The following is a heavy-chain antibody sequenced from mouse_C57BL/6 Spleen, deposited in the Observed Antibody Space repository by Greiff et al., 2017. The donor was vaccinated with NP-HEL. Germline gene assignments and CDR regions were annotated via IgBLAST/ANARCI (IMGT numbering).Heavy chain of an antibody. CDR1: GYAFTNYL. CDR2: INPGSGGT. CDR3: ARRITTGVGGFAY. Sequence: QVQLQQSGAELVRPGTSVKVSCKASGYAFTNYLIEWVKQRPGQGLEWIGVINPGSGGTNYNEKFKGKATLTADKSSSTAYMQLSSLTSEDSAVYFCARRITTGVGGFAYWGQGTLGTGSA. J-gene: IGHJ3*01. D-gene: IGHD1-1*01. V-gene: IGHV1-54*01.